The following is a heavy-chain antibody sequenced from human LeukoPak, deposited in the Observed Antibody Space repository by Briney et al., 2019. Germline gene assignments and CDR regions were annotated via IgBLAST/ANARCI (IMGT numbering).Heavy chain of an antibody. Sequence: GSLRLSCAASGFTFSSYEMNWVRQAPGKGLEWVSYISSSGSTIYYADSVKGRFTISRDNAKNSLYLQMNSLRAEDTAVYYCAREDSSGWYRYWGQGTLVTVSS. J-gene: IGHJ4*02. D-gene: IGHD6-19*01. CDR2: ISSSGSTI. V-gene: IGHV3-48*03. CDR1: GFTFSSYE. CDR3: AREDSSGWYRY.